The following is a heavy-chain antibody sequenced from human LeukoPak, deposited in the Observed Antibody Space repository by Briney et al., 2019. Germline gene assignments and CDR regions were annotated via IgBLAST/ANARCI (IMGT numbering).Heavy chain of an antibody. D-gene: IGHD3-10*01. CDR1: GDTFSTNV. J-gene: IGHJ4*02. V-gene: IGHV1-69*05. CDR2: LIPLFGTA. Sequence: GSSVKVSCKASGDTFSTNVISWVRQAPGQGLEWMGGLIPLFGTAHYAQKLQGRVTITTDESTSTAYMVLSSLRSDDTAVYYCARGGGPCASTGFFAGPYDYWGQGTLVSVSS. CDR3: ARGGGPCASTGFFAGPYDY.